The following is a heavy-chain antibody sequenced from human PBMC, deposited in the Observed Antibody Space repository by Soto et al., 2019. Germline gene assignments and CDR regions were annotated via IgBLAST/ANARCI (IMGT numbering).Heavy chain of an antibody. CDR2: ISYDGSNK. D-gene: IGHD6-19*01. V-gene: IGHV3-30*18. Sequence: QVQLVESGGGVVQPGRSLRLSCAASGFIFSNYDMRWVRQAPGKGLEWVTFISYDGSNKYYADSVKGRFTISRDNSKNTLHLQMNSLSAEDTAVYYCAKRTSGWDGFDPWGQGTLVTVSS. CDR3: AKRTSGWDGFDP. J-gene: IGHJ5*02. CDR1: GFIFSNYD.